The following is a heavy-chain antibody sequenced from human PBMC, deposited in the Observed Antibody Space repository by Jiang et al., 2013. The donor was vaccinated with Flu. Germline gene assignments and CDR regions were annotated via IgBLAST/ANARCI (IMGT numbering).Heavy chain of an antibody. CDR2: HTYRSKWYN. D-gene: IGHD3-9*01. V-gene: IGHV6-1*01. CDR3: ARDPMYYDILTGYYFAGDFDY. Sequence: WNWIRQSPSRGLEWTGKGHTYRSKWYNDYAVSVKSRITINPDTSKNQFSLQLNSVTPEDTAVYYCARDPMYYDILTGYYFAGDFDYWGQGTLVTVSS. J-gene: IGHJ4*02.